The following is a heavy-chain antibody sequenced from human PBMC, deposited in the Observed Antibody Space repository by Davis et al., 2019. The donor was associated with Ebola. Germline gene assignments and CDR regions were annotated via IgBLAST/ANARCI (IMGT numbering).Heavy chain of an antibody. CDR2: IYTACTTRCT. CDR3: TRGPHYMRSLNYYYGMDV. CDR1: GFSVTSTY. V-gene: IGHV3-53*01. Sequence: GESLKISCAASGFSVTSTYVSWVRQAPGKGLEWVSVIYTACTTRCTDYADSVKGRFTISRDNSKNSLFLQAHGLRKEDTALYYCTRGPHYMRSLNYYYGMDVWGRGTTVTVSS. D-gene: IGHD6-13*01. J-gene: IGHJ6*02.